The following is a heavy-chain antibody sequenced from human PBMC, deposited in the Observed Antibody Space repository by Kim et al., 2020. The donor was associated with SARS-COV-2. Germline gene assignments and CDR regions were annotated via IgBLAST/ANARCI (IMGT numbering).Heavy chain of an antibody. Sequence: ASVKVSCKASGYTFTSYAMHWVRQAPGQRLEWMGWINAGNGNTKYSQKFQGRVTITRDTSASTAYMELSSLRSEDTAVYYCAGPQGIAASYYYYYYGMDVWGQGTTVTVSS. J-gene: IGHJ6*02. CDR2: INAGNGNT. V-gene: IGHV1-3*01. D-gene: IGHD6-13*01. CDR3: AGPQGIAASYYYYYYGMDV. CDR1: GYTFTSYA.